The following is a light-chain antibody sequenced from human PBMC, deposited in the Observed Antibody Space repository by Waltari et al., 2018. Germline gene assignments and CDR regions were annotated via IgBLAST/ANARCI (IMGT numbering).Light chain of an antibody. Sequence: EIVMTQSPATLSVSPGERATLSCRASQSVSSNLAWYQQKPGQAPRLLIYGASTRTTGIPARFSGSGSGTECTLTISGLQSEDFAVYYCQQYNNWPRTFGPGTKVYVK. CDR2: GAS. J-gene: IGKJ3*01. CDR1: QSVSSN. CDR3: QQYNNWPRT. V-gene: IGKV3-15*01.